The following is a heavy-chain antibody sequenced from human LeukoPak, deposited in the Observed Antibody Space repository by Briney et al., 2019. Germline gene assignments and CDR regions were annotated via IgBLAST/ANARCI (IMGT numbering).Heavy chain of an antibody. CDR1: GFTFSSYW. D-gene: IGHD2-21*01. J-gene: IGHJ4*02. CDR2: IKQDGGAM. Sequence: GGSLRLSCAVSGFTFSSYWMNWVRPAPGKGLEWVANIKQDGGAMYYVDSVKGRFTVSRDNAKNTLSLQINTLRAEDTAGYYCAGAYCFDGSDCSFDHWGQGTLVTVSS. CDR3: AGAYCFDGSDCSFDH. V-gene: IGHV3-7*05.